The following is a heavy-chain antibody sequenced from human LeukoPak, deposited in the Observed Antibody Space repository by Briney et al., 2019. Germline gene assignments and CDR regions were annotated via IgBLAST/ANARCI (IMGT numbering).Heavy chain of an antibody. J-gene: IGHJ4*02. CDR2: IKQDGSEK. CDR3: ARDHYEFWSGYRRGTFDY. V-gene: IGHV3-7*01. D-gene: IGHD3-3*01. Sequence: GGSLRLSXAASGFTFSSYWMSWVRQPPGKGLEWVANIKQDGSEKYYVDSVKGRFTISRDNAKNSLYLQMNSLRAEDTAVYYCARDHYEFWSGYRRGTFDYWGQGTLVTVSS. CDR1: GFTFSSYW.